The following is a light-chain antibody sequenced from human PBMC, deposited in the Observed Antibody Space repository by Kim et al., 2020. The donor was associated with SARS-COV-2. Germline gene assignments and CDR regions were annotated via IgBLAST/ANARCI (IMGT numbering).Light chain of an antibody. J-gene: IGLJ2*01. CDR1: SLRSYY. CDR2: GKN. V-gene: IGLV3-19*01. Sequence: SSELTQDPAVSVALGQTVRITCQGDSLRSYYASWFQQKPGQAPVLVIYGKNNRPSGIPDRSSGSSSGNTASLTITGAQAEDEADYYCNSRDSSGNQVVFG. CDR3: NSRDSSGNQVV.